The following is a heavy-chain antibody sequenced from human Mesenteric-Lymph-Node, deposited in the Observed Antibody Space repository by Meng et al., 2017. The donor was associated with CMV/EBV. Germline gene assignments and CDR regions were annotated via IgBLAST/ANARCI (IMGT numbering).Heavy chain of an antibody. Sequence: SQTLSLTGAISGDSVSSNSVSWNWIRQSPSRGLEWLGRTYYRSKWYNDYAVSVKSRITINPDTSKNQFSLQLNSVTPEDTAVYYCARGGLFDSRGKLGSWGQGTLVTVSS. J-gene: IGHJ4*02. CDR1: GDSVSSNSVS. V-gene: IGHV6-1*01. D-gene: IGHD2-21*01. CDR3: ARGGLFDSRGKLGS. CDR2: TYYRSKWYN.